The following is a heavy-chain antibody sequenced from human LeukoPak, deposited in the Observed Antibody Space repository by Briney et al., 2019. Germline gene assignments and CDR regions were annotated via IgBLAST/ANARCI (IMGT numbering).Heavy chain of an antibody. CDR2: ISGNGGTT. Sequence: PGGSLRLSFAASGFTFSTNAMIWVSQAPGKGLEWVSAISGNGGTTYYADSVKGRFTISRDNSKNTLCLQMNSLRADDTAVYYCAKDRGYWGQGTLVTVSS. J-gene: IGHJ4*02. V-gene: IGHV3-23*01. CDR3: AKDRGY. CDR1: GFTFSTNA.